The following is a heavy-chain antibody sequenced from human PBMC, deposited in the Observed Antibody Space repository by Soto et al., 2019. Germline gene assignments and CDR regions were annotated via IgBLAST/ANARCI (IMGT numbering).Heavy chain of an antibody. V-gene: IGHV1-18*04. Sequence: QVQLVQSGAEVKKPGASVKVSCKASGYTFTSYGISWVRQAPGQGLEWMGWISAYNGNTNYAQKLQGRVTMTTDTSTSTAYMELRSLRSDDTAVYYCARVEGAQVGGYDFWSNLGGLSPQAGYYFDYWGQGTLVTVSS. CDR3: ARVEGAQVGGYDFWSNLGGLSPQAGYYFDY. D-gene: IGHD3-3*01. CDR1: GYTFTSYG. J-gene: IGHJ4*02. CDR2: ISAYNGNT.